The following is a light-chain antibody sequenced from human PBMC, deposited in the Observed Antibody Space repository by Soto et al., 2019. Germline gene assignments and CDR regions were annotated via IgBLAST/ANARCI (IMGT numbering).Light chain of an antibody. V-gene: IGLV2-11*01. CDR1: SSDIGGSNY. CDR3: CSYAGGFTWV. Sequence: QSALTQPRSVSGSPGQSVTISCTGTSSDIGGSNYVSWYQHHPGKAPKLMIYDVSKRPSGVPDRFSGSKSGNTASLTISGLQAEDEADYYCCSYAGGFTWVFGGGTKPPS. J-gene: IGLJ3*02. CDR2: DVS.